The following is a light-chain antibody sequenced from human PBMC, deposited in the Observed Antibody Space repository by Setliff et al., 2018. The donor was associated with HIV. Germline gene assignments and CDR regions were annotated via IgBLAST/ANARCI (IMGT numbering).Light chain of an antibody. CDR2: AVS. CDR3: TSSTGSVIL. Sequence: QSVLTQPASVSGSPGQSITISCTGASSDVGGYDYVSWYQQHPGKAPKLIIYAVSNRPSGVSNRFSGSKSGNTASLTTSGLQAEDEADYYCTSSTGSVILFGGGTKVTVL. V-gene: IGLV2-14*03. CDR1: SSDVGGYDY. J-gene: IGLJ2*01.